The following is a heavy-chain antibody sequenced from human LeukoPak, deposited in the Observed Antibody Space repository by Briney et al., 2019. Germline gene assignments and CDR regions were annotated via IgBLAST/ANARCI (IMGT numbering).Heavy chain of an antibody. D-gene: IGHD6-13*01. CDR2: IYHSGST. Sequence: PSETLSLTCTVSGYSISSGYYWGWIRQPPGKGLEWIGSIYHSGSTYYNPSLKSRVTISVDTSKNQFSLKLCSVTAADTAVYYCARDREQLDYYYYYMDVWGKGTTVTVSS. V-gene: IGHV4-38-2*02. CDR1: GYSISSGYY. CDR3: ARDREQLDYYYYYMDV. J-gene: IGHJ6*03.